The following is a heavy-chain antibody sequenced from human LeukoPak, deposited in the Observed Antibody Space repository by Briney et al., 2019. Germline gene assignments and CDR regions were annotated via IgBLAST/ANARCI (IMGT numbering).Heavy chain of an antibody. V-gene: IGHV1-46*01. J-gene: IGHJ4*02. CDR3: ARDQKGGSYYNYFDY. D-gene: IGHD1-26*01. CDR2: INPSGGST. CDR1: GYTFTSYY. Sequence: ASVKVSCKASGYTFTSYYMHWVRQAPGQGLEWMGIINPSGGSTSYAQKFQGRVTMTRDTSTSTVYMELSSLRSEDTAVSYCARDQKGGSYYNYFDYWGQGTLVTVSS.